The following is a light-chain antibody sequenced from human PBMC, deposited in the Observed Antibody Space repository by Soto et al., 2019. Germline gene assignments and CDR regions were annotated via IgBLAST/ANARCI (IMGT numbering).Light chain of an antibody. CDR2: EVS. J-gene: IGLJ1*01. V-gene: IGLV2-14*01. CDR1: SSDVGGYNY. Sequence: QSVLTQPASVSVSPGQSITISRTGTSSDVGGYNYVSWYQQHPGKAPKLMIYEVSNRPSGVSNRFSGSKSDNTASLTISGLQAEDEADYYCSSYTSFSTYVFGTGTKV. CDR3: SSYTSFSTYV.